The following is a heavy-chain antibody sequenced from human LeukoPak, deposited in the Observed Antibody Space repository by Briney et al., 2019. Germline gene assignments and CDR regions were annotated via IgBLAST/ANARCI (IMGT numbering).Heavy chain of an antibody. CDR3: ARLMGERGYPPYYFDY. V-gene: IGHV1-69*05. J-gene: IGHJ4*02. D-gene: IGHD3-22*01. Sequence: ASVKVSCKASGGTFSSYAISWVRQALGQGLEWMGGIIPIFGTANYAQKFQGRVTITTDESTSTAYMELSSLRSEDTAVYYCARLMGERGYPPYYFDYWGQGTLVTVSS. CDR2: IIPIFGTA. CDR1: GGTFSSYA.